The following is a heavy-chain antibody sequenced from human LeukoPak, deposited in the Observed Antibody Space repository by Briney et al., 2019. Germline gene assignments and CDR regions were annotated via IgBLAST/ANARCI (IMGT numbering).Heavy chain of an antibody. CDR3: AKGRSPTMVRGACFDY. V-gene: IGHV3-23*01. J-gene: IGHJ4*02. D-gene: IGHD3-10*01. CDR1: GFTFSSYA. Sequence: SGGSLRLSCAASGFTFSSYAMSWVRQAPGKGLEWVSAILDSGSSTYYADSVKGRFTISRDNSKNTLYLQMNSLRAEDTAVYYCAKGRSPTMVRGACFDYWGQGTLVTVSS. CDR2: ILDSGSST.